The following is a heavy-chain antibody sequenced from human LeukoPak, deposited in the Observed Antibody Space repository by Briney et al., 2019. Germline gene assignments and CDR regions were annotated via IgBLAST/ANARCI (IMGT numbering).Heavy chain of an antibody. Sequence: ASVKVSCKASGYTFTSYAMHWVRQAPGQRLEWMGWINAGNGNTKYSQKFQGRVTITRDTSASTAYMELSSLRSEDTAVYYCARDRQEERDAFDIWGQGTMVTVPS. CDR2: INAGNGNT. CDR1: GYTFTSYA. V-gene: IGHV1-3*01. CDR3: ARDRQEERDAFDI. J-gene: IGHJ3*02.